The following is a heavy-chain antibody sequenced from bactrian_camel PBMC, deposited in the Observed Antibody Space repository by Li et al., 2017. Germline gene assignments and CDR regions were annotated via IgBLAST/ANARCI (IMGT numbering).Heavy chain of an antibody. D-gene: IGHD8*01. CDR1: FPINSRSC. CDR2: LRADARS. Sequence: VQLVESGGGSVPAGGSLSLSCLAAFPINSRSCMGWFRQAEGKEREGVATLRADARSTYSGSVKGRFTVSKDNAKRTLYLQMNDLEPSDTGTYYCAAERRFGCWSQFVVRFDYRGQGTQVTVS. CDR3: AAERRFGCWSQFVVRFDY. V-gene: IGHV3S53*01. J-gene: IGHJ4*01.